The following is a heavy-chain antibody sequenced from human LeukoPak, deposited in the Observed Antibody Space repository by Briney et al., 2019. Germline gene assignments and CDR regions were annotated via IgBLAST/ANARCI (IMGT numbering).Heavy chain of an antibody. Sequence: NPSETLSLTCTVSGGSISSYYWSWIRQPPGKGLEWIGYIYYSGSTNYNPSLKSRVTISVDTSKNQFSLKLSSVTAADTAVYYCARATFTMTRNAFDIWGQGTMVTVSS. CDR1: GGSISSYY. CDR3: ARATFTMTRNAFDI. D-gene: IGHD3-22*01. CDR2: IYYSGST. V-gene: IGHV4-59*12. J-gene: IGHJ3*02.